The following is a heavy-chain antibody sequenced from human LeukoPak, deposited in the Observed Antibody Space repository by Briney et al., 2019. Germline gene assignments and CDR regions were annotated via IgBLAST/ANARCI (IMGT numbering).Heavy chain of an antibody. J-gene: IGHJ4*02. CDR3: ARDYYGSGNSAGY. CDR1: GFTFSKYT. V-gene: IGHV3-23*01. D-gene: IGHD3-10*01. Sequence: GGSLRLSCAATGFTFSKYTMRWVRQAPGRGLEWVSDISGSGGSTYYADSVKGRFTISRDNSKNTLYLQMNSLRAEDTAVYYCARDYYGSGNSAGYWGQGTLVTVSS. CDR2: ISGSGGST.